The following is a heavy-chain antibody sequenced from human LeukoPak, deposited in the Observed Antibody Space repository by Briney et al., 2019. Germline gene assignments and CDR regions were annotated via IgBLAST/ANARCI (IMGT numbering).Heavy chain of an antibody. CDR1: GFTFSSYT. CDR3: ARDSTHLPYYYDSSAQGYFDY. CDR2: IWYDGSNK. D-gene: IGHD3-22*01. Sequence: GGSLRLSCAASGFTFSSYTMNWVRKAPGKGLEWVAVIWYDGSNKYYADSVKGRFTISRDNSKNTLYLQMNSLRAEDTAVYYCARDSTHLPYYYDSSAQGYFDYWGQGTLVTVSS. J-gene: IGHJ4*02. V-gene: IGHV3-33*08.